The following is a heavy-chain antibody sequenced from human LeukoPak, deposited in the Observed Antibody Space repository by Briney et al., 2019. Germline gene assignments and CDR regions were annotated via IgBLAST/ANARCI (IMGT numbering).Heavy chain of an antibody. Sequence: GGSLRLSCEASGFSFSSISMNWVRQAPGKGLEWVSSISPEGGTTYHADSVKGRFTTSRDNAKSSLCLQMNSLRAEDTALYYCTRDLPVPSLVRGIIIYGLIDYWGQGTLVTVSS. V-gene: IGHV3-21*06. CDR2: ISPEGGTT. J-gene: IGHJ4*02. D-gene: IGHD3-10*01. CDR3: TRDLPVPSLVRGIIIYGLIDY. CDR1: GFSFSSIS.